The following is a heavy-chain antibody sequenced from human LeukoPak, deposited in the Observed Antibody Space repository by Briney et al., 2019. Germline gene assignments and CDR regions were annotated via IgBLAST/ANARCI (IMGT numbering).Heavy chain of an antibody. CDR3: AVGAAGCSSTSCYHY. CDR1: GYSLTSYW. J-gene: IGHJ4*02. V-gene: IGHV5-10-1*01. CDR2: IDPSDSYT. D-gene: IGHD2-2*01. Sequence: ESLKISFNSSGYSLTSYWISWVRQMPGKGLEWRLSIDPSDSYTNYSPSFQGHVTISADKSISTAYLQWSSLKASDTAMYYCAVGAAGCSSTSCYHYWGQGTLVTVSS.